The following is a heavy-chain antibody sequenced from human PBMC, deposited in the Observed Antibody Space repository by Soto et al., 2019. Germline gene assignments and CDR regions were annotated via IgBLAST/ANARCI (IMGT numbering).Heavy chain of an antibody. D-gene: IGHD5-18*01. CDR2: IKTTTEGGTT. Sequence: EVQLVESGGGLLRPGGSLRLSCTTSGFTFTNAWLSWVRQAPGKGLEWVGHIKTTTEGGTTDYAAPVKGRFTISRDDSQNTLYLQMNSLNSEDTAVYYCTTEILGYRYFDYWGQGTLVTVSS. V-gene: IGHV3-15*05. CDR1: GFTFTNAW. J-gene: IGHJ4*02. CDR3: TTEILGYRYFDY.